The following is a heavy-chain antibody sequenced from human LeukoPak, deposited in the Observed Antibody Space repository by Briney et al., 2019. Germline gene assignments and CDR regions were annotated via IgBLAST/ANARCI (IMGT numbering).Heavy chain of an antibody. J-gene: IGHJ5*02. Sequence: SETLSLTCTVSGGSIISGRYYWGLIRQPPGKGLEWIGSIYYGGSAYYNPSLKSRVTISVDTPKNQFSLKLSSVTAADTALYYCARHGALCTGGSCTRFDPWGQGTLVTVSS. D-gene: IGHD2-15*01. CDR3: ARHGALCTGGSCTRFDP. V-gene: IGHV4-39*01. CDR1: GGSIISGRYY. CDR2: IYYGGSA.